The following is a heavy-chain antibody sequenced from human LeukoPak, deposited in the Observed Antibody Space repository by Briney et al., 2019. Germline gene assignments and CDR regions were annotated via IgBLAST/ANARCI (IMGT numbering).Heavy chain of an antibody. V-gene: IGHV1-2*02. D-gene: IGHD6-13*01. CDR1: GYTFTGYY. Sequence: ASVKVSCKASGYTFTGYYMHWVRQAPGQGLEWMGWINPNSGGTNYAQKFQGRVTMTRDTSISTAYMELSRLRSDDTAVYYCARDTAAGTAHYYFDYWGQGTLVTVSS. J-gene: IGHJ4*02. CDR3: ARDTAAGTAHYYFDY. CDR2: INPNSGGT.